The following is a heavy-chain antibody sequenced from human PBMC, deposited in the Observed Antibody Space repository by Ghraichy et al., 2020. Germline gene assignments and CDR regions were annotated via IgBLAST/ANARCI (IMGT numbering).Heavy chain of an antibody. V-gene: IGHV3-30*18. CDR2: ISYDGSNK. J-gene: IGHJ6*02. D-gene: IGHD3-9*01. CDR1: GFTFSSYG. CDR3: AKDLNHDILSPKFYGMDV. Sequence: LSLTCAASGFTFSSYGMHWVRQAPGKGLEWVAVISYDGSNKYYADSVKGRFTISRDNSKNTLYLQMNSLRAEDTAVYYCAKDLNHDILSPKFYGMDVWGQGTTVTVSS.